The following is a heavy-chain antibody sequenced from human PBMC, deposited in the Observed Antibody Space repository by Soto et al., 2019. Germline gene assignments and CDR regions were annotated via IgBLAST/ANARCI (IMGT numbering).Heavy chain of an antibody. V-gene: IGHV3-66*01. Sequence: PGGSLRLSCAASGFTVSSNYMSWVRQAPGKGLEWVSVIYSGGSTYYADSVKGRFTISRDNSKNTLYLQMNSLRAEDTAVYYCAMSITICGVVITRGYYMDVWGKGTTVTVSS. CDR3: AMSITICGVVITRGYYMDV. CDR1: GFTVSSNY. D-gene: IGHD3-3*01. J-gene: IGHJ6*03. CDR2: IYSGGST.